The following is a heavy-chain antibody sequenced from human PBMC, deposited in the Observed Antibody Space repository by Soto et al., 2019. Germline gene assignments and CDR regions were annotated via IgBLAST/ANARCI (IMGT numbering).Heavy chain of an antibody. CDR1: GFTFSNAW. Sequence: EVPLVESGGGLVKPGGSLRLSCAASGFTFSNAWMSWVRQAPGKGLEWVGRIKSKTHGGTTDYAAPVKGRFTISRDDSKNTLYLQMNSLKTEDTAVYYCTTDDPPWGVTDYWGQGTLVTVSS. CDR2: IKSKTHGGTT. J-gene: IGHJ4*02. V-gene: IGHV3-15*01. CDR3: TTDDPPWGVTDY. D-gene: IGHD3-10*01.